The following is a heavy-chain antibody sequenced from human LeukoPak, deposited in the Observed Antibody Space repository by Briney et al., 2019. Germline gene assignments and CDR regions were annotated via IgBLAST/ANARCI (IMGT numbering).Heavy chain of an antibody. CDR3: ARRRGGHPFDP. V-gene: IGHV4-59*08. CDR2: IHYSGST. D-gene: IGHD3-16*01. CDR1: GGSISSYY. Sequence: SETLSLTCTVSGGSISSYYWSWIRQPPGKGLEWIGYIHYSGSTNYNPSLKSRVTISVDTSKNQFSLKLSSVTAADTAVYYCARRRGGHPFDPWGQGTLVTVSS. J-gene: IGHJ5*02.